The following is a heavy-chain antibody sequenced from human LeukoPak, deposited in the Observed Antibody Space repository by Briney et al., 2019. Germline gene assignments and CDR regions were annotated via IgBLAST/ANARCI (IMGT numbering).Heavy chain of an antibody. D-gene: IGHD1-7*01. Sequence: ASVKVSCKASGGTFSSYAISWVRQAPGQGLEWMGWINPNSGGTNYAQKFQGRVTMTRDTSISTAYMELSRLRSDDTAVYYCARDLGNWNYRHWGQGTLVTVSS. J-gene: IGHJ4*02. CDR1: GGTFSSYA. CDR3: ARDLGNWNYRH. V-gene: IGHV1-2*02. CDR2: INPNSGGT.